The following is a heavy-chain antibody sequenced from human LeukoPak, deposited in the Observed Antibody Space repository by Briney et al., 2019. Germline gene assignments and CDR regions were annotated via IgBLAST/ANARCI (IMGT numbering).Heavy chain of an antibody. J-gene: IGHJ4*02. D-gene: IGHD2-15*01. V-gene: IGHV3-30*02. CDR2: IRYDGSSK. CDR1: GFTFSGYG. CDR3: TSSRGGWVVGESFDY. Sequence: GGSLRLSCAASGFTFSGYGMHWVRQAPGKGLEWVAFIRYDGSSKYYADSVKGRFTLSRDNSKNTLYLQMNSLRTEDTAVDYCTSSRGGWVVGESFDYWGQGTLVTVSS.